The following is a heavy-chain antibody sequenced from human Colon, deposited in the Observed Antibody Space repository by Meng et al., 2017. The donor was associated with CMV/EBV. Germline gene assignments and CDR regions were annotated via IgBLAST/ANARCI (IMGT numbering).Heavy chain of an antibody. CDR2: ISYDESKK. D-gene: IGHD3-10*01. V-gene: IGHV3-30*18. Sequence: SLGISCTASGFTFSRSGMHWVRQAQGKGVEWVAVISYDESKKYYAESVKGRFTISRDDSKNTLYLQMNSLRVEDTAVYYCAKGSKEVWGQGTLVTVSS. CDR3: AKGSKEV. J-gene: IGHJ4*02. CDR1: GFTFSRSG.